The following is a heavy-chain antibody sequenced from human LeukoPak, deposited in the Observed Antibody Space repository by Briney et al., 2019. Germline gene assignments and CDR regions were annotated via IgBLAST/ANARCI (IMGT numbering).Heavy chain of an antibody. CDR1: GYTFTSYG. V-gene: IGHV1-18*01. CDR2: ISAYNGNT. CDR3: ARDGGYYDFWSGYYAYGNWSDP. J-gene: IGHJ5*02. D-gene: IGHD3-3*01. Sequence: GASVKVSCKASGYTFTSYGISWVRQAPGQGLEWMGWISAYNGNTNYAQKLQGRVTMTTDTSTSTAYMELRSLRSDDTAVYYCARDGGYYDFWSGYYAYGNWSDPWGQGTLVTVSS.